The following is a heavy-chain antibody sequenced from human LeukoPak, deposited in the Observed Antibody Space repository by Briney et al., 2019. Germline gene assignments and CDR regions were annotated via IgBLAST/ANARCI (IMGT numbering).Heavy chain of an antibody. CDR1: GYTFTAYY. J-gene: IGHJ4*02. CDR2: INCNSGVT. V-gene: IGHV1-2*02. D-gene: IGHD6-19*01. Sequence: ASVKVSCKASGYTFTAYYKHWVRQAPGQGLEWMGWINCNSGVTKYAQKFQDRVTMTRDTSISTAYMEVSRLTSDDTAVYYCAKTGAGYSSGWSYLYWGQGTLATVSS. CDR3: AKTGAGYSSGWSYLY.